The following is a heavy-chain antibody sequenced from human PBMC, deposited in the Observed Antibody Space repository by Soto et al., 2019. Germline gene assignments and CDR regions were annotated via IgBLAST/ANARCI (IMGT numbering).Heavy chain of an antibody. V-gene: IGHV4-34*01. CDR2: INHSGST. J-gene: IGHJ6*03. CDR1: GGSFSGYY. CDR3: ARELKYQLLRYYMDV. D-gene: IGHD2-2*01. Sequence: SETLSLTCAVYGGSFSGYYWSWIRQPPGKGLEWIGEINHSGSTNYNPSLKSRVTISVDTSKNQFSLKLSSVTAADTAVYYCARELKYQLLRYYMDVWGKGTTVTVSS.